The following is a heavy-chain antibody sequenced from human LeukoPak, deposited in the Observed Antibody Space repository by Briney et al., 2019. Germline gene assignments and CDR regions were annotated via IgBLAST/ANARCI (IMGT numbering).Heavy chain of an antibody. V-gene: IGHV3-11*01. CDR3: ARGSRASYCGGDCYDAFDI. J-gene: IGHJ3*02. CDR1: GFTFSDYY. D-gene: IGHD2-21*02. CDR2: ISSSGGTI. Sequence: GGSLRLSYAASGFTFSDYYMSWIGQAPGKGLEWVSYISSSGGTIYNADSVKGRFTISRDNAKNSLYLQMNSLRAEDTAVYYCARGSRASYCGGDCYDAFDIWGQGAKVSVSS.